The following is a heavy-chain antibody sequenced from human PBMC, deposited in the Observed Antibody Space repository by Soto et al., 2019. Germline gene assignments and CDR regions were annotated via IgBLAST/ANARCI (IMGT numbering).Heavy chain of an antibody. V-gene: IGHV1-18*01. CDR1: GYTFTSYG. CDR3: ARDLIVVVPAPMRDERNSRVSWFDP. CDR2: ISAYNGNT. D-gene: IGHD2-2*01. Sequence: ASVKVSCKASGYTFTSYGISWVRQAPGQGLEWMGWISAYNGNTNYAQKLQGRVTMTTDTSTSTAYMELRSLRSDDTAVYYCARDLIVVVPAPMRDERNSRVSWFDPWGQGTLVTVSS. J-gene: IGHJ5*02.